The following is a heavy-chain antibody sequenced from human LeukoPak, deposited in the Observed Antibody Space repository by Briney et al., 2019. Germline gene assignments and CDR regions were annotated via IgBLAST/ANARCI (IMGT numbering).Heavy chain of an antibody. D-gene: IGHD6-13*01. V-gene: IGHV4-39*01. CDR1: GGSISSSSYN. Sequence: SETLSLTCTVSGGSISSSSYNWGWIRQPPGKGLEWIGSIYYSGSTYYNPSLKSRVTISVDTSKNQFSLKLSSVTAADTAVYYCARLPSGSVIAAAGTNYFDYWGQGTLVTVSS. CDR2: IYYSGST. CDR3: ARLPSGSVIAAAGTNYFDY. J-gene: IGHJ4*02.